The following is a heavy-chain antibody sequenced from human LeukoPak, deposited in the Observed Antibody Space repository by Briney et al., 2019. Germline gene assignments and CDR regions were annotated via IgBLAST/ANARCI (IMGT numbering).Heavy chain of an antibody. CDR1: GGSFSGYY. D-gene: IGHD6-13*01. J-gene: IGHJ4*02. V-gene: IGHV4-34*01. CDR3: ARGIAAAADY. Sequence: SETLSLTCAVYGGSFSGYYWSWIRQPPGKGLEWIGEINHSGSTNYNPSLNSRVTISVDTSKNQFSLKLSSVTAADTAVYYCARGIAAAADYWGQGTLVTVSS. CDR2: INHSGST.